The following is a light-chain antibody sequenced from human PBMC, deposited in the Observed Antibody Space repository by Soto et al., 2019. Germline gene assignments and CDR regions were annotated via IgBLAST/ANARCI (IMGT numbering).Light chain of an antibody. CDR3: SSYTSINTRV. Sequence: VLTQPASVSWSPGQSITISCTGTSSDVGGYNYVSWYQQHPGKAPKLVIYEVSNRPSGVSNRSSGSKYGNTASLTISGLQDEDEADYYCSSYTSINTRVFGTGTKVTVL. CDR2: EVS. CDR1: SSDVGGYNY. J-gene: IGLJ1*01. V-gene: IGLV2-14*01.